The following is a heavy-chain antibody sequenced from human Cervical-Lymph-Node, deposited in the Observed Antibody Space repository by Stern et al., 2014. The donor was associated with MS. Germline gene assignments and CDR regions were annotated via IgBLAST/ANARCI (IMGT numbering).Heavy chain of an antibody. V-gene: IGHV2-5*02. CDR1: GFSLTTSGVG. J-gene: IGHJ5*02. CDR2: LYWDDEK. CDR3: AHRSTSVAGAWAS. Sequence: SLVESGPTLVKPTQTLTLTCDFSGFSLTTSGVGVGWIRQPPGKALEWLALLYWDDEKRYSPSLKNRLSIITDTAKNQVVLTMTNMDPVDTGTYYCAHRSTSVAGAWASWGQGILVVVSS. D-gene: IGHD1-26*01.